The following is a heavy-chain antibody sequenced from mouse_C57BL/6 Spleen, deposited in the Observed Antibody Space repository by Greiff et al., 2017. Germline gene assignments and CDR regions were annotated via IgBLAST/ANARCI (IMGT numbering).Heavy chain of an antibody. Sequence: EVQGVESGGDLVKPGGSLKLSCAASGFTFSSYGMSWVRQTPDQRLEWVATISSGGSYTYYPDSVKGRFTISRDNAKNTLYLQMSSLKSEDTAMYYCARPPITTGYFDVWGTGTTVTVSS. CDR2: ISSGGSYT. V-gene: IGHV5-6*01. D-gene: IGHD1-1*01. J-gene: IGHJ1*03. CDR1: GFTFSSYG. CDR3: ARPPITTGYFDV.